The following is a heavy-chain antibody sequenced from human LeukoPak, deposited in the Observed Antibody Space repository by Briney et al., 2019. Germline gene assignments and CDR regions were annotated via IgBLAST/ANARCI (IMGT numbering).Heavy chain of an antibody. CDR2: INHSGST. J-gene: IGHJ4*02. D-gene: IGHD3-16*02. V-gene: IGHV4-34*01. CDR3: ARVARYDYVWGSYRTVYYFDY. CDR1: GGSFSGYY. Sequence: SETLSLTCAVYGGSFSGYYWSWIRQPPGKGLEWIGEINHSGSTNYNPSLKSPVTISVDTSKNQFSLKLSSVTAADTAVYYCARVARYDYVWGSYRTVYYFDYWGQGTLVTVSS.